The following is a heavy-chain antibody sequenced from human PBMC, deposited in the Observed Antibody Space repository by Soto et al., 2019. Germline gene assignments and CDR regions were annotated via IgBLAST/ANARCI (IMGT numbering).Heavy chain of an antibody. CDR1: GYSFTSYC. J-gene: IGHJ6*02. V-gene: IGHV5-51*01. CDR2: IYPGDSDT. D-gene: IGHD3-22*01. Sequence: GESLKISCNGSGYSFTSYCIGSVLQMPGKGLEWMGIIYPGDSDTRYSPSFQGQVTISADKSISTAYLQWSSLKASDTAMYYCARHFGYDSSGRYGMDVWGQGTTVTFSS. CDR3: ARHFGYDSSGRYGMDV.